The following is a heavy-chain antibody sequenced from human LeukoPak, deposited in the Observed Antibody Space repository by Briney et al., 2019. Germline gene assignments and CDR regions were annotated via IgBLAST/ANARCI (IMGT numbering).Heavy chain of an antibody. Sequence: GASVKVSCKASVYTFTSYDINRVRQATGQGLEWMGWINPNSGNTGYAQKFQGRVTMTRNTSISTAYMELSSLRSEDTAVYYCARGPPMTMVVTIGRFDPWGQGTLVSVSS. CDR1: VYTFTSYD. CDR2: INPNSGNT. J-gene: IGHJ5*02. D-gene: IGHD4/OR15-4a*01. V-gene: IGHV1-8*01. CDR3: ARGPPMTMVVTIGRFDP.